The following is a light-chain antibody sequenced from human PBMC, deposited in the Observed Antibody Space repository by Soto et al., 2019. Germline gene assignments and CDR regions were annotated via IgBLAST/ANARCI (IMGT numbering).Light chain of an antibody. CDR2: AAS. CDR1: QGISSY. J-gene: IGKJ1*01. CDR3: QQYKSYWT. Sequence: IQLTQSPSFLSASVGDRVTITCRASQGISSYLAWYQQKPGKAPKLLIYAASTLQSGVPSRFSGSGSGTEFTLTISSLQPDDFATYHCQQYKSYWTFGQGTKVDIK. V-gene: IGKV1-9*01.